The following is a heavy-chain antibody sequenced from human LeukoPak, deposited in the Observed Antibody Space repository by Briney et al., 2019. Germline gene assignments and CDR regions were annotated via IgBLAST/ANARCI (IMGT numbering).Heavy chain of an antibody. CDR1: RFTFSSYS. D-gene: IGHD3-22*01. Sequence: PGGSLRLSCAASRFTFSSYSMNWVRQAPGKGLEWVSSISSSSSYIYYADSVKGRFTISRDNSKNTLYLQMNSLRAEDTAVYYCARPKSYYYDSSGLDYWGQGTLVTVSS. CDR2: ISSSSSYI. CDR3: ARPKSYYYDSSGLDY. J-gene: IGHJ4*02. V-gene: IGHV3-21*01.